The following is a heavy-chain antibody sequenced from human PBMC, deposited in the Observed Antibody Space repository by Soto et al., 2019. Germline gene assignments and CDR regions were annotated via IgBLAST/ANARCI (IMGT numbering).Heavy chain of an antibody. D-gene: IGHD1-1*01. V-gene: IGHV4-31*03. Sequence: QVQLQESGPGLVEPSQTLSLTCTVSGGSISSAGYYWSWIRQRPGKGLEWIGYIYFSGVTYYNPSLESRVTISVDTSKNQFSLRLSSMTAADTAVYYCARDPWRTPPEAAFDVWGQGTKVTVSS. CDR3: ARDPWRTPPEAAFDV. J-gene: IGHJ3*01. CDR1: GGSISSAGYY. CDR2: IYFSGVT.